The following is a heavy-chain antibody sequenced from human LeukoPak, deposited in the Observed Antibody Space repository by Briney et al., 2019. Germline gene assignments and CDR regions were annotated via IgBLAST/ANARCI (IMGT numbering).Heavy chain of an antibody. D-gene: IGHD6-13*01. CDR3: GKDESTWSYGGFDY. V-gene: IGHV3-23*01. CDR2: ITDTGEST. Sequence: GGSLRLSCTASGFTFSSYAMTWVRQAPGKGLEWVSVITDTGESTYYADSVKGRFTISRDNSKNTLYLQMNSLKDEDTAVYYCGKDESTWSYGGFDYWGQGTLVTVSS. J-gene: IGHJ4*02. CDR1: GFTFSSYA.